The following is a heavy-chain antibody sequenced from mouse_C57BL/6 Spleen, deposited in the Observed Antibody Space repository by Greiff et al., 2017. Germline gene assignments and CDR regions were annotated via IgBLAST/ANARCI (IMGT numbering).Heavy chain of an antibody. D-gene: IGHD1-1*01. CDR2: IWGVGST. J-gene: IGHJ3*01. CDR3: ASRATVVAPFAY. CDR1: GFSLTSYG. V-gene: IGHV2-6*01. Sequence: VQLQESGPGLVAPSQSLSITCTVSGFSLTSYGVDWVRQSPGKGLEWLGVIWGVGSTNYNSALKSRLSISKDNSKSQVFLKMNSLQTEDPAMYYCASRATVVAPFAYWGQGTLVTVSA.